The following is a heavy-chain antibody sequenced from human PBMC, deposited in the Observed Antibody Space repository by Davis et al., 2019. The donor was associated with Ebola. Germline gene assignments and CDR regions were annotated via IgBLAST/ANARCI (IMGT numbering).Heavy chain of an antibody. CDR1: GFTFSSYD. CDR3: ARDLGFNWFDP. CDR2: IGTAGDT. V-gene: IGHV3-13*01. Sequence: ESLKISCAASGFTFSSYDMHWVRQVTGKSLEWVSAIGTAGDTYYAGSVKGRFTISRDNAKNSLYLQMNSLRAEDTAVYYCARDLGFNWFDPWGQGTLVTVSS. J-gene: IGHJ5*02.